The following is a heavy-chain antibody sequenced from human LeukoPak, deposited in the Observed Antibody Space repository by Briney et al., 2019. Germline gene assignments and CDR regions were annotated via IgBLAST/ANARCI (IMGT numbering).Heavy chain of an antibody. Sequence: PGGSLRLSCEASGFTFSSHWMRWARQAPGKELEWVADISKDGSERNYVDSVKGRFSISRDNAKNSLYLQMNSLRADDTAVYYCARDAEWSIDYWGQGTLVTVSS. J-gene: IGHJ4*02. CDR1: GFTFSSHW. V-gene: IGHV3-7*01. CDR3: ARDAEWSIDY. D-gene: IGHD3-3*01. CDR2: ISKDGSER.